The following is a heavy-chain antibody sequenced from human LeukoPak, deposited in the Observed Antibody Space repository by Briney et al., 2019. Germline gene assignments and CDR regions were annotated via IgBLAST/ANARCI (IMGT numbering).Heavy chain of an antibody. D-gene: IGHD3-10*01. CDR1: GGSISSYY. Sequence: KPSETLSLTCTVSGGSISSYYWSWIRQPPGKGLEWIGYIYYSGSTNYNPSLKSRVTISVDTSKNQFSLKLSSVTAADTAVYYCARGGAGELLPDYWGQGTLVTVSS. CDR2: IYYSGST. V-gene: IGHV4-59*12. CDR3: ARGGAGELLPDY. J-gene: IGHJ4*02.